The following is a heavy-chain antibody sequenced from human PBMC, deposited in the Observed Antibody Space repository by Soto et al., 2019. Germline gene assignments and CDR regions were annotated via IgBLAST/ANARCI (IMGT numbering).Heavy chain of an antibody. V-gene: IGHV1-2*02. CDR2: INPNSGGA. CDR3: ARDLGQYSSGVDN. D-gene: IGHD6-25*01. J-gene: IGHJ4*02. Sequence: QVQLVQSGAEVRKPVASVKVACRACGYTFTGYYIHSVRQAPGQGLEWMGGINPNSGGANYAQKFQGRVTMTMDTSISTAYMALSRLRADDTAVYYCARDLGQYSSGVDNWGQGTLVTVSS. CDR1: GYTFTGYY.